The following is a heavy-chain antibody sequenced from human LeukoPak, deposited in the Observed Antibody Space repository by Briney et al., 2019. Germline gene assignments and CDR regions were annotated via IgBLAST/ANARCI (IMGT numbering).Heavy chain of an antibody. CDR2: IYYTGRT. CDR3: ARAGRDGYNYYLDF. CDR1: GDSMTSYY. D-gene: IGHD5-24*01. J-gene: IGHJ4*02. V-gene: IGHV4-59*08. Sequence: SETLSLTCTVSGDSMTSYYWGWIRQPPGKGLEWIGYIYYTGRTTYNASLKSRVTISVDTSKDQFSLNLSSVTAADTALYFCARAGRDGYNYYLDFWGQGTLVTVSS.